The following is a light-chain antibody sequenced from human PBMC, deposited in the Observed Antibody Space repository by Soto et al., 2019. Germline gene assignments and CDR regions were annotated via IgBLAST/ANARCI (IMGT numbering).Light chain of an antibody. CDR2: EVN. CDR3: ASYTTSHTRV. Sequence: QSALTQPASVSGSPGQSITISCTGSNSDIGAYNYVSWYQQHPGKAPRLIIFEVNDRPSGVSHRFSGYKSGNTASLPISGLQAEDEADYYCASYTTSHTRVFGGGTKLTVL. J-gene: IGLJ3*02. V-gene: IGLV2-14*01. CDR1: NSDIGAYNY.